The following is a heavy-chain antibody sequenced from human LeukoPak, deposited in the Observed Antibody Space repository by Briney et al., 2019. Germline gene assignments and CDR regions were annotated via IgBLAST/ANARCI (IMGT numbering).Heavy chain of an antibody. J-gene: IGHJ4*02. CDR3: ARAEYYFDY. D-gene: IGHD3-10*01. CDR2: VYYSGST. CDR1: GGSVRSDSYY. V-gene: IGHV4-61*01. Sequence: SETLSLTCTVSGGSVRSDSYYWSWIRQPPGKGLEWIGYVYYSGSTNYNPSLKSRVTISVDTSKNQFSLKLRSVTAADTAVYYCARAEYYFDYWGQGTLVTVSS.